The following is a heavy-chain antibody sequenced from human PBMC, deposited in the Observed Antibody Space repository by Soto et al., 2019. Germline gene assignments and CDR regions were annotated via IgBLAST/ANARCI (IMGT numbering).Heavy chain of an antibody. J-gene: IGHJ4*02. Sequence: PGGSLRLSCAASGFTFRSCAMSWVRQAPGKGLEWVSTISGSGGSTYYADSVKGRFTISRDNSKNTLYLQMSSLRADDTAGYYCAKESSGIPGTTSFDYWGQGTLVTVSS. CDR3: AKESSGIPGTTSFDY. CDR1: GFTFRSCA. CDR2: ISGSGGST. D-gene: IGHD1-7*01. V-gene: IGHV3-23*01.